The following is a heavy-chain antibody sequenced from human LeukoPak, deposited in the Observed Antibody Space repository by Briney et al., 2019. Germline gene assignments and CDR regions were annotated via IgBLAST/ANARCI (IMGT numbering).Heavy chain of an antibody. D-gene: IGHD4-17*01. J-gene: IGHJ4*02. CDR2: IHYSGIT. CDR3: ARAPLTTATSDYFDL. V-gene: IGHV4-30-4*08. CDR1: GGSISSSSYY. Sequence: SETLSLTCTVSGGSISSSSYYWGWIRQSPEKGLEWIGYIHYSGITKSNPSLESRLTLSVDTSKNQLSLRLTSVTAADTAVYYCARAPLTTATSDYFDLWGLGTLVTVSS.